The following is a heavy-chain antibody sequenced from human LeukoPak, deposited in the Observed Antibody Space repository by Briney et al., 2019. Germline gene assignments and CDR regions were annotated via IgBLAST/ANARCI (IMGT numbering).Heavy chain of an antibody. CDR3: TKLAVASADS. Sequence: PGGSLRLSCAASGFSFSSYEMNWVRQAPGKWLEWVSNISPSGSTKYYADSVKGRFTVSRDNAKNSLYLQMNSLRAGDTGVYYCTKLAVASADSWGQGTLVTVSS. J-gene: IGHJ4*02. CDR2: ISPSGSTK. V-gene: IGHV3-48*03. D-gene: IGHD6-19*01. CDR1: GFSFSSYE.